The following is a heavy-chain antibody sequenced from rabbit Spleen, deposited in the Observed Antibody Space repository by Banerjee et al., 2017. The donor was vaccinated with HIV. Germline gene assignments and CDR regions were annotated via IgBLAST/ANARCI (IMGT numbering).Heavy chain of an antibody. V-gene: IGHV1S40*01. D-gene: IGHD1-1*01. CDR1: GFSFSSSYY. Sequence: QSLEESGGDLVKPGASLTLTCTASGFSFSSSYYMCWVRQAPGKGLEIIAYIYTGDGATAYASWAKGRFTASKASSTTVDLKMTSLTAADTATYFCARDLDGVIGWNFGWWGPGTLVTVS. CDR2: IYTGDGAT. CDR3: ARDLDGVIGWNFGW. J-gene: IGHJ4*01.